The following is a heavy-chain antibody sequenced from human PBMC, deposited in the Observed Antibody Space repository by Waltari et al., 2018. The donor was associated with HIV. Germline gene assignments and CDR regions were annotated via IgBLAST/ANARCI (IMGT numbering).Heavy chain of an antibody. J-gene: IGHJ5*01. Sequence: EVQLVESGGGLVQPGGSLRLSCAASGLTFNTFWRSWVRQAPGKGLEWVASINQDGSQRYSVDSVKGRFSISRDNAKNSLYLQMNSLRVEDSAVYYCARDNVVSFDSWGQGTLVTVSS. CDR3: ARDNVVSFDS. D-gene: IGHD2-15*01. CDR1: GLTFNTFW. V-gene: IGHV3-7*01. CDR2: INQDGSQR.